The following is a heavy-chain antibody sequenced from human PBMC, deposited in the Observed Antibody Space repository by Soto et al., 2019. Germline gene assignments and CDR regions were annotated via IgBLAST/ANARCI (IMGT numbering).Heavy chain of an antibody. J-gene: IGHJ6*02. CDR1: GGSISSGDYY. CDR3: ARGVTIFGVVSPYYYGMDV. D-gene: IGHD3-3*01. CDR2: IYYSGST. Sequence: QVQLQESGPGLVKPSQTLSLTCTVSGGSISSGDYYWSWIRQPPGKGLEWIGYIYYSGSTYYNPSLKSRFTISVDTSKHQFSLKLSSVTAADTAVYYCARGVTIFGVVSPYYYGMDVWGQGTTVTVSS. V-gene: IGHV4-30-4*01.